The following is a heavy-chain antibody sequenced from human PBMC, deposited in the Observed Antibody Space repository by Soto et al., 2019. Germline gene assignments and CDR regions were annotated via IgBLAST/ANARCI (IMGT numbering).Heavy chain of an antibody. CDR3: ARGVNYYDSSGFYPRDY. V-gene: IGHV4-38-2*01. J-gene: IGHJ4*02. CDR2: VYHSGRT. D-gene: IGHD3-22*01. CDR1: GYSITTGYY. Sequence: SETLSLTCAVSGYSITTGYYWGWVRRPPGKGLEWIGSVYHSGRTSYNPSLESRVTISVDTSKNQFSLRLSSVTAADTALYYCARGVNYYDSSGFYPRDYWGQGXLVTVYS.